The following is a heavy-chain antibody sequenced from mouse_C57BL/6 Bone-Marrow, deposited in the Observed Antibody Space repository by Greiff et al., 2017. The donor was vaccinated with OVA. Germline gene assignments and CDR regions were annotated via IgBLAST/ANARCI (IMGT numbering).Heavy chain of an antibody. V-gene: IGHV1-82*01. CDR1: GYAFSSSW. Sequence: QVQLQQSGPELVKPGASVKISCKASGYAFSSSWMNWVKQRPGKGLEWIGRIYPGDGDTNYNGKFKGKATLTADKSSSTAYMQLSSLTSEDSAVDFCARRDYGSSLDYWGQGTTLTVSS. CDR2: IYPGDGDT. D-gene: IGHD1-1*01. J-gene: IGHJ2*01. CDR3: ARRDYGSSLDY.